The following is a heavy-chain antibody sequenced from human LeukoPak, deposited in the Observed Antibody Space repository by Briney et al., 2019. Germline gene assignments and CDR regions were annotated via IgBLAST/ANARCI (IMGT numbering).Heavy chain of an antibody. CDR2: ISSSGIYI. CDR3: ATTGYSSDWHYYFDN. J-gene: IGHJ4*02. Sequence: KSGGSLRLSCAASGFTFSIYAMSWVRQAPGKGLEWVSSISSSGIYIHYADSVKGRFTISRVSAKNSLYLQMDSLRAEDTAVYYCATTGYSSDWHYYFDNWGQGTLVTVSP. CDR1: GFTFSIYA. V-gene: IGHV3-21*01. D-gene: IGHD6-19*01.